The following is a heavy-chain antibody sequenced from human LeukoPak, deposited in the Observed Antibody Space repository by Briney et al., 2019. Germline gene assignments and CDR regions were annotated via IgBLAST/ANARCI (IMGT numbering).Heavy chain of an antibody. D-gene: IGHD6-13*01. CDR3: ARDHAGIAAAGDHAFDI. Sequence: PRASVTVSCTASGYTFTSYAMHWVRQAPGQRLEWMGWINAGNGNTKYSQKFQGRVTITRDTSASTAYMELSSLRSEDTAVYYCARDHAGIAAAGDHAFDIWGQGTMVTVSS. J-gene: IGHJ3*02. CDR2: INAGNGNT. CDR1: GYTFTSYA. V-gene: IGHV1-3*01.